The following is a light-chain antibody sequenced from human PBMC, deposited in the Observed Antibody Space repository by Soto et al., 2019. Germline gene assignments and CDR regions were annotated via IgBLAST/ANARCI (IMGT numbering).Light chain of an antibody. V-gene: IGKV3-15*01. CDR1: QSVSSN. J-gene: IGKJ2*01. CDR3: QQSYKTPHT. Sequence: EIVMTQSPATLSVSPGERATLSCRASQSVSSNLAWYQQKPGQAPRLLIYGASTRATGIPARFSGSGSGTEFTLTISSLQSEDFPTYYCQQSYKTPHTFGQGTKLETK. CDR2: GAS.